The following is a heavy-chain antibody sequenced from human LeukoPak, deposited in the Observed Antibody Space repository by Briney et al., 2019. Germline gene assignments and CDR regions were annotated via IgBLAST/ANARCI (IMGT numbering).Heavy chain of an antibody. Sequence: PGGSLRLPCAASGFTFSNYAMHWVRQAPGTGLEYVSAISSTGGYTYYADSVKGRFTISRDNSKDTLYLQMGSLRTEDMAVYYCARASSGWYDYWGQGTLVTVSS. J-gene: IGHJ4*02. CDR3: ARASSGWYDY. V-gene: IGHV3-64*02. D-gene: IGHD6-19*01. CDR2: ISSTGGYT. CDR1: GFTFSNYA.